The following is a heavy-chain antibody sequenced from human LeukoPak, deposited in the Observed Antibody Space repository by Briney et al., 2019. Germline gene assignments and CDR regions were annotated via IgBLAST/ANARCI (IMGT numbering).Heavy chain of an antibody. J-gene: IGHJ4*02. D-gene: IGHD4-17*01. Sequence: GGSLRLSCVASGLTFSSYWMSWVRQAPGKGLEWAANIKQDGSEKYYVDSVKGRFTISRDNAKNSLYLQMNSLRAGDTAVYYCARGQTTVTNWGQGTLVTVSS. CDR3: ARGQTTVTN. CDR2: IKQDGSEK. CDR1: GLTFSSYW. V-gene: IGHV3-7*03.